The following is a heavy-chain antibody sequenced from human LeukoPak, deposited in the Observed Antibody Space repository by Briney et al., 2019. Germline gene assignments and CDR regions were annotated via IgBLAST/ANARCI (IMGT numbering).Heavy chain of an antibody. CDR2: IKSKTDGGTT. V-gene: IGHV3-15*01. J-gene: IGHJ6*02. CDR3: TTGAGTTAWDYYGMDV. D-gene: IGHD1-1*01. CDR1: GFTFSSYA. Sequence: GGSLRLSCAVSGFTFSSYAMSWVRQAPGKGLEWVGRIKSKTDGGTTDYAAPVKGRFTISRDESKNMLYLQMSSLKTEDTAVYYCTTGAGTTAWDYYGMDVWGQGTTVTVSS.